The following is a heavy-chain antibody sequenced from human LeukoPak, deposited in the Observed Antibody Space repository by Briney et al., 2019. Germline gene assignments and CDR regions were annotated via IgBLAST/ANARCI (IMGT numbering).Heavy chain of an antibody. CDR2: IRYDGSNK. Sequence: GGSLRLSCAASGFTFRNYGMHWVRQAPGKGLEWVAFIRYDGSNKYYADSVKGRFTISRDISKNTLYPQMSSQRAEDTAVYYCAKDWAYSGNYYYFDYWGQGTLVTVSS. CDR3: AKDWAYSGNYYYFDY. V-gene: IGHV3-30*02. D-gene: IGHD1-26*01. CDR1: GFTFRNYG. J-gene: IGHJ4*02.